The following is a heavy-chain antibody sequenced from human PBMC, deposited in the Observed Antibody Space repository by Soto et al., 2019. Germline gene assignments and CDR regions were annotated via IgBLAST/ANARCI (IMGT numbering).Heavy chain of an antibody. Sequence: QVQLQESGPGLVKPSETLSLTCTVSGGSISSYYWSWIRQPPGKGLEWIGYIYYSGSTNYNPSLKSRDTISVDTSKNQFSLKLSSVTAADTAVYYCARGPYRTLFAYWGQGTLVTVSS. CDR3: ARGPYRTLFAY. J-gene: IGHJ4*02. CDR1: GGSISSYY. CDR2: IYYSGST. V-gene: IGHV4-59*01. D-gene: IGHD3-16*02.